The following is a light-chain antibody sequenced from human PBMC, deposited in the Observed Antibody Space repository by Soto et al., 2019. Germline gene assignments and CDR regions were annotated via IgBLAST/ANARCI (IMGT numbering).Light chain of an antibody. V-gene: IGLV2-14*01. J-gene: IGLJ1*01. CDR2: SVS. Sequence: SALTQPASASGSPGQSITISCSGTSSDIGAYDHVAWFQQFPGKTPKLVIYSVSNRPSGVSYRFSGSKSGNTASLTISGLQADDEADYYCISYTVSRSYVFGPGTKVTVL. CDR1: SSDIGAYDH. CDR3: ISYTVSRSYV.